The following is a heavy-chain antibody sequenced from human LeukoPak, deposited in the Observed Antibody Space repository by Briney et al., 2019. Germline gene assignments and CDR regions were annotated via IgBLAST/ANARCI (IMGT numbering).Heavy chain of an antibody. V-gene: IGHV1-24*01. D-gene: IGHD3-3*01. CDR3: ATPSELRLAVGESQFDY. CDR2: FDPEDGET. Sequence: ASVKVSCKVSGYTLTELSVHWVRQAPGKGLEWMGGFDPEDGETIYAQKFQGRVTMTEDTSTDTAYMELSSLRSEDTAVYYCATPSELRLAVGESQFDYWGQGTLATVSS. CDR1: GYTLTELS. J-gene: IGHJ4*02.